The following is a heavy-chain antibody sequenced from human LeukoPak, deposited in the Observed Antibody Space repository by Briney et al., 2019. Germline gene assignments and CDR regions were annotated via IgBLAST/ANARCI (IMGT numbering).Heavy chain of an antibody. Sequence: GESLKISCKGSGYSFTNYWIAWVRQMPGKGLEWMGGIYPGDSNTRYSPSFQGQVTISADKSISTAYLQWSSLKPSDTAMYFCARPITPYSRSYYYWGHGTLVTVSS. CDR3: ARPITPYSRSYYY. J-gene: IGHJ4*01. CDR2: IYPGDSNT. D-gene: IGHD1-26*01. V-gene: IGHV5-51*01. CDR1: GYSFTNYW.